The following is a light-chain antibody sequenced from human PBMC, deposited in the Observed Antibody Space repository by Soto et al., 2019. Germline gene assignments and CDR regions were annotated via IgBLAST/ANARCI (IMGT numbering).Light chain of an antibody. J-gene: IGLJ2*01. Sequence: QSALTQPRSVSGSPGQSVTISCTGTSSDIGDSNYVSWYQQHPGKAPKLLIYDVTRRPSGVPDRFSGSKSGNTASLTISGVRPEDEADYYCCSYTDIALDVVFGGGTKVTVL. V-gene: IGLV2-11*01. CDR2: DVT. CDR3: CSYTDIALDVV. CDR1: SSDIGDSNY.